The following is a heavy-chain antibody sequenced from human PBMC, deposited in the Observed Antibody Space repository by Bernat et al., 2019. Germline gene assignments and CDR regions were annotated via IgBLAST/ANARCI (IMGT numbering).Heavy chain of an antibody. J-gene: IGHJ6*02. CDR2: INPNSGAT. CDR1: AYTFTGYY. D-gene: IGHD2-15*01. Sequence: QVQLVQSGAEVKKPGASVKVSCKAYAYTFTGYYLHWVRQAPGQGLEWMGWINPNSGATDYARKFQGWVTMTRDTSISTAYMELSRVKSDDTAVYYCARALPVKGLYVWGQGTTVIVSS. CDR3: ARALPVKGLYV. V-gene: IGHV1-2*04.